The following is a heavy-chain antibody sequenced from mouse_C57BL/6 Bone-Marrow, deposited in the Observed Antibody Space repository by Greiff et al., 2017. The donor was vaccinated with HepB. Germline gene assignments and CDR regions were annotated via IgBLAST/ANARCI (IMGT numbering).Heavy chain of an antibody. V-gene: IGHV5-9-1*02. Sequence: EVKLVESGEGLVKPGGSLKLSCAASGFTFSSYAMSWVRQTPEKRLEWVAYISSGGDYIYYADTVKGRFTISRDNARNTLYLQMSSLKSEDTAMYYCTRADWDEGWFAYWGQGTLVTVSA. CDR1: GFTFSSYA. J-gene: IGHJ3*01. CDR3: TRADWDEGWFAY. CDR2: ISSGGDYI. D-gene: IGHD4-1*01.